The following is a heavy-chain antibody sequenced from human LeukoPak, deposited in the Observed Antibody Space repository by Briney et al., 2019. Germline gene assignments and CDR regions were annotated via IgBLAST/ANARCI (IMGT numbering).Heavy chain of an antibody. J-gene: IGHJ4*02. CDR2: IIPIFGTA. CDR1: GGTFSSYA. V-gene: IGHV1-69*13. Sequence: SVKVSCKASGGTFSSYAISWVRQAPGQGLEWMGGIIPIFGTANYAQKFQGRVTITADESTSTAYMELSSLRSEDTAVYYCASPSIGNLQKYSSSWYYFDYWGQGTQVTVSS. CDR3: ASPSIGNLQKYSSSWYYFDY. D-gene: IGHD6-13*01.